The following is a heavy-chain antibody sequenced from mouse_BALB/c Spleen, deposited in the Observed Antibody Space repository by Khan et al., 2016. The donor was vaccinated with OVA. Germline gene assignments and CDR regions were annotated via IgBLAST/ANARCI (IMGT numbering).Heavy chain of an antibody. D-gene: IGHD1-3*01. J-gene: IGHJ3*01. CDR2: ISTYYGDA. CDR1: GYTFTDYA. CDR3: ARGSGNSRFAY. Sequence: QVQLQQPGAELVRPGVSVKISCKGSGYTFTDYAMHWVQQSHAKSLEWIGVISTYYGDADYNQKFKGKATMTVDKSSSTAYMELARLTSEDSAIYYCARGSGNSRFAYWGQGTLVTVSA. V-gene: IGHV1S137*01.